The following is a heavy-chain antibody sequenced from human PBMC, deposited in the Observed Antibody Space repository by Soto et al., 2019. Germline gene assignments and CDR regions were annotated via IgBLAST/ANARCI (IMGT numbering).Heavy chain of an antibody. D-gene: IGHD7-27*01. V-gene: IGHV3-23*01. J-gene: IGHJ4*02. CDR1: GFTFSIFA. CDR2: ISGSGGST. Sequence: GGSLRLSCAASGFTFSIFAMSWVRQSPGKGLEWVSTISGSGGSTCYADAVKGRFTISRDNSMVTLYLQMKSLRVEDTAIYYCAKEVSLGSTVDLGYWGQGALVTVSS. CDR3: AKEVSLGSTVDLGY.